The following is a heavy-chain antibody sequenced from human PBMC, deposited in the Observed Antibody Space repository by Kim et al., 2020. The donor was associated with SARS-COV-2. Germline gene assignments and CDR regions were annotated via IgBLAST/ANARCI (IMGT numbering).Heavy chain of an antibody. Sequence: SETLSLTCSVSGFSIRSDNYWGWLRQPPGKGLEWIGSVFRSGAAYYNPSLKSRVTTSVDTSKNQFSLKLTSVTAADTAMYYCARVIMGAANLFDPWGQGTDVSDSS. CDR1: GFSIRSDNY. V-gene: IGHV4-38-2*02. D-gene: IGHD1-26*01. J-gene: IGHJ5*02. CDR3: ARVIMGAANLFDP. CDR2: VFRSGAA.